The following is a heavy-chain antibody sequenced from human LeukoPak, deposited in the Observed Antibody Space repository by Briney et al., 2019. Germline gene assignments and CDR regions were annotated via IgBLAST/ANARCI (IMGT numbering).Heavy chain of an antibody. Sequence: SETLSLTCAVSGYSISSGYYWGWVRQPAGRGLEWIGRIYTTGMTQYDPSLQSRVTMSVDTSQKQFSLNLRSVTAADTAIYFCVRHGYTTSHFFLDYWSQGALVTVSS. CDR2: IYTTGMT. CDR3: VRHGYTTSHFFLDY. J-gene: IGHJ4*02. V-gene: IGHV4-38-2*01. D-gene: IGHD3-16*02. CDR1: GYSISSGYY.